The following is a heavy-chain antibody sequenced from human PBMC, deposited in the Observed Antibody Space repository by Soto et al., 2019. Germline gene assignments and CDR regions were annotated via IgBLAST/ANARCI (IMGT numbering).Heavy chain of an antibody. D-gene: IGHD4-4*01. CDR2: IYYSGST. J-gene: IGHJ5*02. CDR3: ARGALQYEVSWFDP. Sequence: SETLSLTCTVSGGSISSGGYYWSWIRQHPGKGLEWIGYIYYSGSTYYNPSLKSRVTISVDTSKNQFSLKLSSVTAADTAVYYCARGALQYEVSWFDPWGQGTLVTVSS. V-gene: IGHV4-31*03. CDR1: GGSISSGGYY.